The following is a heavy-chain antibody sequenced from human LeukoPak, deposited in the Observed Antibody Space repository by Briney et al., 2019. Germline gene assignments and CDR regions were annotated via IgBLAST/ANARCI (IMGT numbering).Heavy chain of an antibody. CDR3: VKRWFDP. Sequence: PGGSLRLSCAASGFTVSDFWMIWVRQAPGRGLEWVGHIRTKTEGGTTQYAAPVKGRFTASRDDSKNTVYLQMDSLQTDDTAVYYCVKRWFDPWGQGALVTVSS. V-gene: IGHV3-15*01. J-gene: IGHJ5*02. CDR1: GFTVSDFW. CDR2: IRTKTEGGTT.